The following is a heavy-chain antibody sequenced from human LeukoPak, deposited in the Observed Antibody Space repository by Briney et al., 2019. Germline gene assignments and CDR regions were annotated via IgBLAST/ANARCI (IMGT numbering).Heavy chain of an antibody. CDR3: ARGPPYGDYNAFDI. Sequence: GASVRVSCKASGYTFTSYYMHWVRQAPGQGLEWMGWINPNSGGTNYAQKFQGRVTMTRDTSISTAYMELSRLRSDDTAVYYCARGPPYGDYNAFDIWGQGTMVTVSS. J-gene: IGHJ3*02. CDR2: INPNSGGT. D-gene: IGHD4-17*01. V-gene: IGHV1-2*02. CDR1: GYTFTSYY.